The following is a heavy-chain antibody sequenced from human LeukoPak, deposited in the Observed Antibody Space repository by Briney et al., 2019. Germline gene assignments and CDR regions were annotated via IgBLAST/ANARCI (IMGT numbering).Heavy chain of an antibody. CDR1: GGSFSGYY. Sequence: PSETLSLTCAVYGGSFSGYYWSWIRQPPGKGLEWIGEINHSGSTNYNPSLKSRVTISVDTSKNQFSLKLSSVTAADTAVYYCATGRSYGYIDYWGQGTLVTVSS. V-gene: IGHV4-34*01. D-gene: IGHD5-18*01. J-gene: IGHJ4*02. CDR2: INHSGST. CDR3: ATGRSYGYIDY.